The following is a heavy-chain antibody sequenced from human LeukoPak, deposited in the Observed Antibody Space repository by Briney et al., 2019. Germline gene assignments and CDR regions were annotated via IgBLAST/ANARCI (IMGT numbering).Heavy chain of an antibody. J-gene: IGHJ4*02. CDR1: GGTFRSYA. CDR3: AREKTLRGSGSYSFDY. Sequence: GSSVKDSCKASGGTFRSYAISWVRQAPGQGLEWMGRIIPILGIANYAQKFQGRVTITADKSTSTAYMELSSLRSEDTAVYYCAREKTLRGSGSYSFDYWGQGTLVTVSS. CDR2: IIPILGIA. V-gene: IGHV1-69*04. D-gene: IGHD3-10*01.